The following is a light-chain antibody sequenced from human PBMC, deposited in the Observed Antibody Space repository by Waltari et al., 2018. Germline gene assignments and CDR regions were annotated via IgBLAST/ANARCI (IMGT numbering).Light chain of an antibody. Sequence: QSGLTQPPQVSGAPGQRVTISCTGSSSNIGAGHDVNWYQLLPGTAPKLLIYVNSNRPSGVPDLFSVSNAGTSASLAITGLQAGDEAGYYCHSYDSSLSGSVFGGGTKLAVL. V-gene: IGLV1-40*01. CDR1: SSNIGAGHD. CDR2: VNS. J-gene: IGLJ2*01. CDR3: HSYDSSLSGSV.